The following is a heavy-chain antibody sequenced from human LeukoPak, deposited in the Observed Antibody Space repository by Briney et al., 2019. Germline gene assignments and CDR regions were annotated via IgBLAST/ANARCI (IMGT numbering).Heavy chain of an antibody. CDR1: GYTLTSYG. V-gene: IGHV1-18*04. D-gene: IGHD6-13*01. CDR2: ISAYNGNT. J-gene: IGHJ4*02. CDR3: ARSTTGIAAAGTYPYYFDY. Sequence: ASVKVSCKASGYTLTSYGISWVRQAPGQGLEWMGWISAYNGNTNYAQKLQGRVTMTTDTSTSTAYMELRSLRSDDTAVYYCARSTTGIAAAGTYPYYFDYWGQGTPVTVSS.